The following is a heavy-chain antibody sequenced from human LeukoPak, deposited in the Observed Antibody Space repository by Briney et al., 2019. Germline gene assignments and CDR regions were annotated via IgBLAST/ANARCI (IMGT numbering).Heavy chain of an antibody. CDR3: AGGTYYGSGSQPGYLNY. Sequence: GGSPRLSCSASGFSVNNNYMNWVRQAPGKGLEWVSLMNNAGGTYYADSVRGRFTISRDSPKNTLYFQMNSLRPEDTAVYYCAGGTYYGSGSQPGYLNYWGQGTLVTVSS. CDR1: GFSVNNNY. J-gene: IGHJ4*02. V-gene: IGHV3-53*01. D-gene: IGHD3-10*01. CDR2: MNNAGGT.